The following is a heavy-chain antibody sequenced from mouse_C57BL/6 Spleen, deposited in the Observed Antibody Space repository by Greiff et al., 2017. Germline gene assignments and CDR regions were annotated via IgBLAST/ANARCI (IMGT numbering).Heavy chain of an antibody. V-gene: IGHV3-6*01. Sequence: EVQLQESGPGLVKPSQSLSLTCSVTGYSITSGYYWYWIRQFPGNKLEWMGYISYDGSNNYNPSLNNRIAITRDTSKNQFFLKLNSVTTEDTATYDGAREVTTVVGYYAMDYGGQGTAGTVSA. CDR3: AREVTTVVGYYAMDY. J-gene: IGHJ4*01. CDR2: ISYDGSN. CDR1: GYSITSGYY. D-gene: IGHD1-1*01.